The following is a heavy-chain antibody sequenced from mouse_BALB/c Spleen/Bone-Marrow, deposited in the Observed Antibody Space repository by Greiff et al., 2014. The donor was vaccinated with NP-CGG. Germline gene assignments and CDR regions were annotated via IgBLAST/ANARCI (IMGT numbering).Heavy chain of an antibody. CDR2: IDPANGNT. J-gene: IGHJ1*01. CDR1: GFNIKDTY. V-gene: IGHV14-3*02. CDR3: ANYWYGWYSDV. D-gene: IGHD2-14*01. Sequence: EVQLQQSGAELVKPGASVKLSCTASGFNIKDTYMHWVKQRPKQGLEWIGRIDPANGNTRYDPKFQGKATITADTSSNTAYLQLSSLTSEDTAVYYCANYWYGWYSDVWGAGTTVTVAS.